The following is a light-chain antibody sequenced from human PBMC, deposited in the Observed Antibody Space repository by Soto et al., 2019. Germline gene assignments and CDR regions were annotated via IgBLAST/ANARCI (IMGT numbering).Light chain of an antibody. CDR1: SSDVGSYNR. Sequence: QSVLTQPPSVSGSPGQSVTISCTGTSSDVGSYNRVSWYQQPPGTAPKLMIYEVSNRPSGVPDRLSGSKSGNTASLTISGLQAKDEADYYCCSYTSSSTYVFGTGTKVTVL. J-gene: IGLJ1*01. V-gene: IGLV2-18*02. CDR3: CSYTSSSTYV. CDR2: EVS.